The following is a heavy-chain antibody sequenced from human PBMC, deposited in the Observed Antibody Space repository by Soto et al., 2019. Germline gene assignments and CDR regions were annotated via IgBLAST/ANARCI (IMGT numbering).Heavy chain of an antibody. V-gene: IGHV3-30*18. Sequence: QVQLVESGGGVVQPGRSLRLSCAASGFTFSSYGMHWVRQAPGKGLEWVAVISYDGSNKYYADSVKGRFTISRDNSKNTLYLQMNSLRAEDTAVYYCANDTYYYGGAFDIWGQGTMVTVSS. CDR3: ANDTYYYGGAFDI. CDR1: GFTFSSYG. D-gene: IGHD3-10*01. CDR2: ISYDGSNK. J-gene: IGHJ3*02.